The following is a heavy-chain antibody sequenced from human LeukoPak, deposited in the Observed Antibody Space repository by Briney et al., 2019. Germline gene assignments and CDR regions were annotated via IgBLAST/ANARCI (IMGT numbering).Heavy chain of an antibody. V-gene: IGHV1-69*05. Sequence: SVKVSCKASGGTFSSYAISWVRQAPGQGLEWMGRIIPIFGTANYAQKFQGRVTVTTDESTSTAYMELSSLRSEDTAVYYCARGGAPGAFDIWGQGTMVTVSS. CDR2: IIPIFGTA. CDR1: GGTFSSYA. CDR3: ARGGAPGAFDI. J-gene: IGHJ3*02.